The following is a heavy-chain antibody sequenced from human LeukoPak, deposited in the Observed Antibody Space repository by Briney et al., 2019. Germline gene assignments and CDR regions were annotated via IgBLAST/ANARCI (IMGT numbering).Heavy chain of an antibody. D-gene: IGHD5-18*01. CDR3: ARLGIQLWSFYYFDY. Sequence: SETLSLTCTVSGGSISSYYWSWIRQPAGKGLEWIGRIYTSGSTYYNPSLNSRVTMSVDTSKNQFSLKLSSVTAADTAVYYCARLGIQLWSFYYFDYWGQGTLVTVSS. CDR2: IYTSGST. CDR1: GGSISSYY. V-gene: IGHV4-4*07. J-gene: IGHJ4*02.